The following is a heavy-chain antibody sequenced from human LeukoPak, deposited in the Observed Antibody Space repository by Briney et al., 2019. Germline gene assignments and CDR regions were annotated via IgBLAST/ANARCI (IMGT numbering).Heavy chain of an antibody. Sequence: RRMPGKGLEWMGIIHPGDSDTRYSPSFQGQVTISADKSISTAYLQWSSLKASDTAMYYCARRGDNGQDYWGQGTLVTVSS. V-gene: IGHV5-51*01. J-gene: IGHJ4*02. CDR2: IHPGDSDT. D-gene: IGHD3-10*01. CDR3: ARRGDNGQDY.